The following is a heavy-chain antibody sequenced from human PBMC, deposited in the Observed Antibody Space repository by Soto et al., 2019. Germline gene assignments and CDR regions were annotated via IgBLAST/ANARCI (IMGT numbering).Heavy chain of an antibody. V-gene: IGHV1-2*02. CDR1: GYTFPDYY. CDR2: INPKSGVT. Sequence: QLHLVQSGAEVKKPGASVRVSCKASGYTFPDYYIHWVRQAPGQGLEWMGWINPKSGVTNSAQKFHGRIAMTRDTSITTAYMDLSSLRSDDTAVYYCARGPKQTPRHSNSWFVPDYWGQGSLVTVSS. J-gene: IGHJ4*02. CDR3: ARGPKQTPRHSNSWFVPDY. D-gene: IGHD6-13*01.